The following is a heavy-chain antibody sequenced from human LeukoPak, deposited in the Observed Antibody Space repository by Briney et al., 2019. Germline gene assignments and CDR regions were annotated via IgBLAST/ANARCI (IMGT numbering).Heavy chain of an antibody. CDR2: ISVSSSYI. D-gene: IGHD5-24*01. Sequence: GGSLRLSCAASGFTFTRYSMNWVRQAQGTGLEWFSSISVSSSYIYYADSVKGRFTISRDNAKNSLDLQMNSLRAEDTAVYYCARDRDADGFDYWGQGTLVTVSS. J-gene: IGHJ4*02. CDR3: ARDRDADGFDY. CDR1: GFTFTRYS. V-gene: IGHV3-21*01.